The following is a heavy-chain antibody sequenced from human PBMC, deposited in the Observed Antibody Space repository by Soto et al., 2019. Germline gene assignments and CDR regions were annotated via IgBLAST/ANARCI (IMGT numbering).Heavy chain of an antibody. Sequence: LRLSCAASGFTFSSYEMNWVRQAPGKGLEWVSYISSSGSTIYYADSVKGRFTISRDNAKNSLYLQMNSLRAEDTAVYYCARDTRDSSGELSYYYYGMDVWGQGTTVTVSS. CDR3: ARDTRDSSGELSYYYYGMDV. CDR1: GFTFSSYE. J-gene: IGHJ6*02. CDR2: ISSSGSTI. V-gene: IGHV3-48*03. D-gene: IGHD3-22*01.